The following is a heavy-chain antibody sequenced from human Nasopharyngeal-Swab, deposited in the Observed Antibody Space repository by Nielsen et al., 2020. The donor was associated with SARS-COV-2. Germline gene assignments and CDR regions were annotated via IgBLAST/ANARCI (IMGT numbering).Heavy chain of an antibody. J-gene: IGHJ4*02. D-gene: IGHD3-10*01. CDR3: AKGGDYYGSGSNFDY. CDR2: ISWNSGSI. V-gene: IGHV3-9*01. CDR1: GFTFDDYA. Sequence: SLKISCAASGFTFDDYAMHWVRPAPGKGLEWVSGISWNSGSIGYADSVKGRFTISRDNAKNSLYLQMNSLRAEDTALYYCAKGGDYYGSGSNFDYWGQGTLVTVSS.